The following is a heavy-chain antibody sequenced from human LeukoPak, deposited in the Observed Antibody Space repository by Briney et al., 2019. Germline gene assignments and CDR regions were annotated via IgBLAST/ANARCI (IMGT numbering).Heavy chain of an antibody. CDR1: GYSFTNYW. Sequence: GESLKISCKGAGYSFTNYWIGWVRQMPGKGLVWMGIIYPGDSDTRYSPSFQGQVTISADKSISTAYLQWSSLKASDTAMYYCARQSIRAEAAQYFDYWGQGTLVTVSS. J-gene: IGHJ4*02. D-gene: IGHD6-19*01. CDR2: IYPGDSDT. CDR3: ARQSIRAEAAQYFDY. V-gene: IGHV5-51*01.